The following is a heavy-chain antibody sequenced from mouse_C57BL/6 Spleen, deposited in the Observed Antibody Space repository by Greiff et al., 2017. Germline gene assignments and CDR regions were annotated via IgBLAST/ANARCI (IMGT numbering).Heavy chain of an antibody. J-gene: IGHJ2*01. CDR1: GYTFTSYW. Sequence: QVHVKQPGAELVRPGTSVKLSCKASGYTFTSYWMHWVKQRPGQGLKWIGVIDPSDSYTNYNQKFKGKATLTVDTSSSTAYMQLSSLTSEDSAVYYCARRITTVVATDYFDYWGQGTTLTVSS. CDR3: ARRITTVVATDYFDY. CDR2: IDPSDSYT. D-gene: IGHD1-1*01. V-gene: IGHV1-59*01.